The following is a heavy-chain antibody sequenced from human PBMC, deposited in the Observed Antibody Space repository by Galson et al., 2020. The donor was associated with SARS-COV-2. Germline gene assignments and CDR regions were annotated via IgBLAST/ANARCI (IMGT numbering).Heavy chain of an antibody. CDR3: AKDLDGTTFFY. D-gene: IGHD3-16*01. Sequence: GESLKISCAASGFTFSSYAMSWVRQAPGKGLEWVSAISGSGGSTYYADSVKGRFTISRDNSKNTLYLQMNSLRAEDTAVYYCAKDLDGTTFFYWGQGTLVTVSS. CDR2: ISGSGGST. CDR1: GFTFSSYA. V-gene: IGHV3-23*01. J-gene: IGHJ4*02.